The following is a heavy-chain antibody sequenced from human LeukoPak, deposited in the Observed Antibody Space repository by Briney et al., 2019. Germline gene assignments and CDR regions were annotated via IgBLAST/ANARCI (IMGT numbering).Heavy chain of an antibody. CDR2: IYYSGST. V-gene: IGHV4-59*01. D-gene: IGHD3-10*01. J-gene: IGHJ5*02. CDR1: GGSISSYY. Sequence: SETLSLTCTVSGGSISSYYWSWIRQPPGKGLEWIGYIYYSGSTNYNPSLKSRVTISVDTSKNQFSLKLGSVTAADTAVYYCARGPITMVRGLVWWFDPWGQGTLVTVSS. CDR3: ARGPITMVRGLVWWFDP.